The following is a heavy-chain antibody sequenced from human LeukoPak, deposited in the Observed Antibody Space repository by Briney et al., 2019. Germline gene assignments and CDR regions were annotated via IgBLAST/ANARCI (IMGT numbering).Heavy chain of an antibody. D-gene: IGHD3-22*01. CDR2: INSDGSST. CDR3: ARDFKSEYYDSSVFFDY. V-gene: IGHV3-74*01. Sequence: GGSLRLSCAASGFTFSSYWIYWVRQAPGKGLVWVSRINSDGSSTGYADSVKGRFTISRDNAKNTLYLQMNSLRAEDTAVYYCARDFKSEYYDSSVFFDYWGQGTLVTVSS. CDR1: GFTFSSYW. J-gene: IGHJ4*02.